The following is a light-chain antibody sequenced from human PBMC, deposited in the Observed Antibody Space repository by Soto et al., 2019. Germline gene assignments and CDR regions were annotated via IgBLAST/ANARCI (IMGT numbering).Light chain of an antibody. Sequence: DIQMTQSPSTLSASVGDRVTITCRASQSISSWWAWYQQKPGKAPKLLIYKASSLESGVPSRFSGSGSGTEFTLTISSLQPDDFATYYGQQYNSYPYTFGQGTKLEIK. CDR3: QQYNSYPYT. CDR2: KAS. CDR1: QSISSW. V-gene: IGKV1-5*03. J-gene: IGKJ2*01.